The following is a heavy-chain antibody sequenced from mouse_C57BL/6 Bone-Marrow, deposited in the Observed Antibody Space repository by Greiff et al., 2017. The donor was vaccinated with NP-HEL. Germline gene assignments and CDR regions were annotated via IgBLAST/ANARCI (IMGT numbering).Heavy chain of an antibody. V-gene: IGHV1-63*01. CDR2: IYPGGGYT. CDR3: ARSLDGYYGGFAY. CDR1: GYTFTNYW. D-gene: IGHD2-3*01. Sequence: VQLVESGAELVRPGTSVKMSCKASGYTFTNYWIGWAKQRPGHGLEWIGDIYPGGGYTNYNEKFKGKATLTADKSSSTAYMQFSSLTSEDSAIYYCARSLDGYYGGFAYWGQGTLVTVSA. J-gene: IGHJ3*01.